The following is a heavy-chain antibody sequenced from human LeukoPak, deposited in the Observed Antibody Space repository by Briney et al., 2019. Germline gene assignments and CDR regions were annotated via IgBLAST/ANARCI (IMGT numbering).Heavy chain of an antibody. D-gene: IGHD3-9*01. J-gene: IGHJ3*02. Sequence: GGSLRLSCAASGFTFSTYWMSWVRQAPGKGLEWVANIKKDGSEKDYVDSVKGRFTISRDNTKNSLYLQMDSLRVEDAAVYYCARNQYLPFDIYYIWGQGTMVTVSS. CDR1: GFTFSTYW. V-gene: IGHV3-7*01. CDR2: IKKDGSEK. CDR3: ARNQYLPFDIYYI.